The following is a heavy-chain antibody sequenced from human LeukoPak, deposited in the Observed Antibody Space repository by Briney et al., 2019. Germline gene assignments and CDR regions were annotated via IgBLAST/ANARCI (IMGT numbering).Heavy chain of an antibody. D-gene: IGHD1-26*01. Sequence: SETLSLTCTVSGGXISSYYWSWIRQPPGKGLEWIGYGYYSGSTKYNASLKSRVTISVDTSKNQFSLKLTSVTAADTAVYFCARHGTSYYYYAMDVWGQGTTVTVSS. J-gene: IGHJ6*02. V-gene: IGHV4-59*08. CDR3: ARHGTSYYYYAMDV. CDR2: GYYSGST. CDR1: GGXISSYY.